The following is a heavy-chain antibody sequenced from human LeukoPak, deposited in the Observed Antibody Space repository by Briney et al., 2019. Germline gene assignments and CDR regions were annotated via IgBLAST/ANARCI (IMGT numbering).Heavy chain of an antibody. V-gene: IGHV4-39*07. D-gene: IGHD2-15*01. CDR2: INHSGST. J-gene: IGHJ5*02. Sequence: PSETLSLTCTVSGGSVSSSSYYWSWIRQPPGKGLEWIGEINHSGSTNYNPPLKSRVTISVDTSKNQFSLKLSSVTAADTAVYYCARGGSTPPWFDPWGRGTLVTVSS. CDR1: GGSVSSSSYY. CDR3: ARGGSTPPWFDP.